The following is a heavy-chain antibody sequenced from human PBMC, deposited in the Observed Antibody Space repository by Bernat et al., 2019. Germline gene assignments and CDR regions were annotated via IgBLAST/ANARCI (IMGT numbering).Heavy chain of an antibody. V-gene: IGHV3-72*01. CDR3: ARGSSGSYSGYYHGMDV. CDR2: TRNKANSYTT. D-gene: IGHD1-26*01. Sequence: EVQLVESGGGLVQPGGSLRLSCAASGFTFSDHYMDWVRQAPGKGLEWVGRTRNKANSYTTEYAASVNGRFTISRDDSKNSLYLQMNSLKAEDTAVYYCARGSSGSYSGYYHGMDVWGQGTTVTVSS. CDR1: GFTFSDHY. J-gene: IGHJ6*02.